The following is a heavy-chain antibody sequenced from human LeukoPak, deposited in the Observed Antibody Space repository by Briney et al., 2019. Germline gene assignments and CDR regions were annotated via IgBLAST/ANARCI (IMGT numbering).Heavy chain of an antibody. Sequence: GGSLRLSCAASGFTFSSYGMHWVRQSPGKGLEWVAVILYDGSNKYYADSVKGRFTISRDNSKNTLYLQMNSLRAEDTAVYYCARRIVGATSSPFDYWGQGTLVTVSS. D-gene: IGHD1-26*01. CDR2: ILYDGSNK. CDR1: GFTFSSYG. J-gene: IGHJ4*02. CDR3: ARRIVGATSSPFDY. V-gene: IGHV3-30*03.